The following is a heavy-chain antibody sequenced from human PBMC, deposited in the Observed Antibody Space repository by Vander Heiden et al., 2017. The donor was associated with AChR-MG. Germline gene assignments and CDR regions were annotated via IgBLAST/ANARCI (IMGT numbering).Heavy chain of an antibody. CDR1: GGSISSSSYY. Sequence: QLQLQESGPGLVKPSETLSLICTVSGGSISSSSYYWGWIRQPPGKGLEWIGNIYYSGSTYYNSSLKSRVTISVDTSKNQFSLKLSSVTAADTAVYYCARGDRGDYYYYYVDVWGKGTTVTVSS. V-gene: IGHV4-39*01. CDR2: IYYSGST. CDR3: ARGDRGDYYYYYVDV. J-gene: IGHJ6*03. D-gene: IGHD3-10*01.